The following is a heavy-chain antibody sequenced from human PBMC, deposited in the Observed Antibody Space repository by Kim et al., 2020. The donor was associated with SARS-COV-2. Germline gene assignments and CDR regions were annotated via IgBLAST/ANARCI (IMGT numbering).Heavy chain of an antibody. Sequence: KSRVTISVDTSKNQFSLKLSSVTAADTAVYYCARVRYYYGSVYYYYYMDVWGKGTTVTVSS. D-gene: IGHD3-10*01. CDR3: ARVRYYYGSVYYYYYMDV. J-gene: IGHJ6*03. V-gene: IGHV4-34*01.